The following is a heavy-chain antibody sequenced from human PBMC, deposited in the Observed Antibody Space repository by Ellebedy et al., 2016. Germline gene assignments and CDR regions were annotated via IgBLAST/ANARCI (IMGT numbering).Heavy chain of an antibody. V-gene: IGHV5-51*01. D-gene: IGHD3-3*01. CDR2: IYPGDSAT. Sequence: ASVKVSCKGSGYSFTSYWIGWVRQMPGKGLEWMGIIYPGDSATNYSPSFQGQVTISADKSISTAYLQWSSLKASDTAMYYCARLDNQYYDFWSGYSEGWYFDLWGRGTLVTVSS. J-gene: IGHJ2*01. CDR1: GYSFTSYW. CDR3: ARLDNQYYDFWSGYSEGWYFDL.